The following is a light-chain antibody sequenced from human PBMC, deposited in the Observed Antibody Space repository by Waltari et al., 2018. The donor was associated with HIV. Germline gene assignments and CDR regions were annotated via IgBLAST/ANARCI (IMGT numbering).Light chain of an antibody. V-gene: IGLV1-51*01. Sequence: QSVLTQPPSVSAAPGQNVTISCSGSTSNIAKNYVAWYQQLPGTAPKLVIYDNNKRPSGIPDRFSGSKSGTSATLGISGLQTGDEADHYCEAWDNRLSGVLFGGGTKLTVL. CDR1: TSNIAKNY. CDR3: EAWDNRLSGVL. CDR2: DNN. J-gene: IGLJ3*02.